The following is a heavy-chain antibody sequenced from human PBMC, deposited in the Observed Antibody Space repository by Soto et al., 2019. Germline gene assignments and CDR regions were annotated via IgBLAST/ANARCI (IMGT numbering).Heavy chain of an antibody. CDR2: ISGSGGST. CDR3: AKDLTGRPSYYGMDV. Sequence: LRLSCAASGFTFSSYAMSWVRQAPGKGLEWVSAISGSGGSTYYADSVKGRFTISRDNSKNTLYLQMNSLRAEDTAVYYCAKDLTGRPSYYGMDVWGQGTTVTVSS. CDR1: GFTFSSYA. V-gene: IGHV3-23*01. J-gene: IGHJ6*02. D-gene: IGHD2-8*02.